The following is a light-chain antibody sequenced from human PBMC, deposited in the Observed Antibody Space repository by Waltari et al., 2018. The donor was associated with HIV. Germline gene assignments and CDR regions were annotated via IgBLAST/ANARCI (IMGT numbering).Light chain of an antibody. J-gene: IGLJ1*01. Sequence: SYELTQPPSVSVSPGQTARITCSGDALPNKYAYWYQQRPGQAPLLVIFKDSERPSGIPERFSGSSSGTTVTLTISGVQAEDEADYYCQSADSSGTYVFGTGTKVTVL. CDR1: ALPNKY. V-gene: IGLV3-25*03. CDR3: QSADSSGTYV. CDR2: KDS.